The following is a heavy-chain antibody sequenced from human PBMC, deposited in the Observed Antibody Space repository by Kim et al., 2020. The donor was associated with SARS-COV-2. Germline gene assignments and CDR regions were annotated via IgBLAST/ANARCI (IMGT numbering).Heavy chain of an antibody. Sequence: GGSLRLSCAASEFTFSSYSMNWVRQAPGKGLEWVSSISSSSSYIYYADSVKGRFTISRDNAKNSLYLQMNSLRAEDTAVYYCAMLIKTYYYESSGSFDYWGEGTRVTVS. V-gene: IGHV3-21*01. CDR1: EFTFSSYS. J-gene: IGHJ4*02. CDR3: AMLIKTYYYESSGSFDY. CDR2: ISSSSSYI. D-gene: IGHD3-22*01.